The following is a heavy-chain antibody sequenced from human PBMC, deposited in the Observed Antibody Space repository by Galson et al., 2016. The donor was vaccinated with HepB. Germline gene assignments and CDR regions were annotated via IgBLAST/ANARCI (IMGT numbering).Heavy chain of an antibody. D-gene: IGHD6-19*01. V-gene: IGHV5-51*01. CDR1: GYSFINYW. J-gene: IGHJ6*02. CDR2: IYPTDSDT. Sequence: QSGAEVKKPGESLKISCKGYGYSFINYWIGWVRQMPGKGLEWMGIIYPTDSDTRYSPSFQGQVTISADKSISTAYLQWSSLKASDTAIYYCARHDPRKQFYYYGMDVWGQGTTVTVSS. CDR3: ARHDPRKQFYYYGMDV.